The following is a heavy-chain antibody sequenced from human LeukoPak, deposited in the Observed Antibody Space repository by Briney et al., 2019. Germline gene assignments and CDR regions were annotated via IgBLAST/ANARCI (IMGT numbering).Heavy chain of an antibody. CDR2: IRSKANSYAT. V-gene: IGHV3-73*01. J-gene: IGHJ6*04. D-gene: IGHD5-12*01. Sequence: SGGSLKLSCAASGFTFSGSAMHWVRQASGKGLEWVGRIRSKANSYATAYAASVKGRFTISRDDSKNTAYLQMNSLKTEDTAVYYCTRVTGGYAYYYYYGMDVWGKGTTVTVSS. CDR1: GFTFSGSA. CDR3: TRVTGGYAYYYYYGMDV.